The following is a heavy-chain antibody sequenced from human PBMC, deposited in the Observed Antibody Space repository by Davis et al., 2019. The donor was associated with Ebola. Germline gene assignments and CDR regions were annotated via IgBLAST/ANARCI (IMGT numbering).Heavy chain of an antibody. Sequence: AASVKVSCKASGYTFTGYYMHWVRQAPGQGLEWMGRINRNSGGTNYAQKFQGRVTMTRDTSISTAYMELSRLRSDDTAVYYCATFGPGYSYGYGDYWGQGTLVTVSS. V-gene: IGHV1-2*06. CDR2: INRNSGGT. J-gene: IGHJ4*02. CDR3: ATFGPGYSYGYGDY. D-gene: IGHD5-18*01. CDR1: GYTFTGYY.